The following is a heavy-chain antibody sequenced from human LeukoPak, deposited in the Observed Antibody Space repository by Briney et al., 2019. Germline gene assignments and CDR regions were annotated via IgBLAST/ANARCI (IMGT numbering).Heavy chain of an antibody. Sequence: PSETLSLTCAVYGGSFSGYYWSWIRQSPGKGLEWIGEINHSGSTNYNPSLKSRVTISVDTSKNQFSLKLSSVTAADTAVYYCATRAPGYSYGPVNFDYWGQGTLVTVSS. CDR3: ATRAPGYSYGPVNFDY. CDR1: GGSFSGYY. CDR2: INHSGST. D-gene: IGHD5-18*01. V-gene: IGHV4-34*01. J-gene: IGHJ4*02.